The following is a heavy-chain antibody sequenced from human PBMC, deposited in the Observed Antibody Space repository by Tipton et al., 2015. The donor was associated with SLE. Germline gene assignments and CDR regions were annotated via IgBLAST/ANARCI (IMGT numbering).Heavy chain of an antibody. Sequence: TLSLTCAVYGGSFSGYYWSWIRQPPGKGLEWIGEINHSGSTNYNPSLKSRVTISVDTSKNQFSLKLSSVTAADTAVYYCARGGDYDILTGPIVGFDPWGQGTLVTVSS. CDR2: INHSGST. CDR1: GGSFSGYY. V-gene: IGHV4-34*01. J-gene: IGHJ5*02. CDR3: ARGGDYDILTGPIVGFDP. D-gene: IGHD3-9*01.